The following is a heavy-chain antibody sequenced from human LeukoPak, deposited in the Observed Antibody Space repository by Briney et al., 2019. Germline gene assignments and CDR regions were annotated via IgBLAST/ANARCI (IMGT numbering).Heavy chain of an antibody. CDR2: TYYRSKWYY. D-gene: IGHD3-16*01. V-gene: IGHV6-1*01. CDR3: CLARSEYHYGMDV. CDR1: GDSVSSISVA. J-gene: IGHJ6*02. Sequence: SQTLTLTCALSGDSVSSISVAWNWIRQSPSRGLEWLGRTYYRSKWYYEYTVSVKSRINISPDTSKNQFSLQLTSVTPEDTAVYYCCLARSEYHYGMDVWGQGTTVTVSS.